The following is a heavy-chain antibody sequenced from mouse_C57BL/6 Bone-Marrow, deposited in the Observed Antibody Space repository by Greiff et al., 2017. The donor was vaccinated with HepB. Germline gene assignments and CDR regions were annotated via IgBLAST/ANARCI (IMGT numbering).Heavy chain of an antibody. CDR1: GYTFTDYN. D-gene: IGHD2-1*01. CDR3: ARGGIYYGNAGFAY. V-gene: IGHV1-18*01. CDR2: INPNNGGT. J-gene: IGHJ3*01. Sequence: VQLVESGPELVKPGASVKIPCKASGYTFTDYNMDWVKQSHGKSLEWIGDINPNNGGTIYNQKFKGKATLTVDKSSSTAYMELRSLTSEDTAVYYCARGGIYYGNAGFAYWGQGTLVTVSA.